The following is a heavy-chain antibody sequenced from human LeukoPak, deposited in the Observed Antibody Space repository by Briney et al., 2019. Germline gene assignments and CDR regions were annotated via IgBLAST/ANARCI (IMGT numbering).Heavy chain of an antibody. CDR1: GFTFSAYA. CDR2: IRLSDTNT. J-gene: IGHJ4*02. CDR3: ARDRGVGMTLGLVY. Sequence: HPGGSLRLSCAASGFTFSAYAMTWVRQAPGKGLEWVSTIRLSDTNTYYADSVKGRFTISRDNSKNTLYLQMNSLTVEDTAVYFCARDRGVGMTLGLVYWGQGTLVTVSS. V-gene: IGHV3-23*01. D-gene: IGHD1-26*01.